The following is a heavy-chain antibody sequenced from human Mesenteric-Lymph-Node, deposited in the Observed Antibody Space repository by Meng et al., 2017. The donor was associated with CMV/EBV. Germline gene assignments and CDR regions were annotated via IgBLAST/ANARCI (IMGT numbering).Heavy chain of an antibody. D-gene: IGHD5-24*01. Sequence: YTFTGYYMHWVRQAPGLGLEWMGWINPNSGDSKYAQKFQGRVTMTRDTSISTAYMELSSLRFDDTAVYYCARGREMATIDPPRDDQWGQGTLVTVSS. CDR2: INPNSGDS. V-gene: IGHV1-2*02. CDR1: YTFTGYY. CDR3: ARGREMATIDPPRDDQ. J-gene: IGHJ4*02.